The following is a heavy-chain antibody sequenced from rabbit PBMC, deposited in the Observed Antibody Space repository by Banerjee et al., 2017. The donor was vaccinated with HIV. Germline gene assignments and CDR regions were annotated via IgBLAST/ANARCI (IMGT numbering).Heavy chain of an antibody. CDR2: IYAGGSDST. CDR3: ARSIGGYPGYGYFVL. CDR1: GFSFSSDFY. J-gene: IGHJ4*01. D-gene: IGHD7-1*01. Sequence: QEQLVESGGGLVQPEGSLTLTCTASGFSFSSDFYMCWVRQAPGKGLEWIGCIYAGGSDSTYYASWAKGRFTISKTSPTTVTLQMTSLTAADTATYFCARSIGGYPGYGYFVLWGPGTLVTVS. V-gene: IGHV1S45*01.